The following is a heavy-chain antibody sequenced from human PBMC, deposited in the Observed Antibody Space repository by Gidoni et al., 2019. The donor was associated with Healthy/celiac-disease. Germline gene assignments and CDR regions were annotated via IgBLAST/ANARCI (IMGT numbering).Heavy chain of an antibody. V-gene: IGHV4-34*01. CDR1: GGSFSGYY. J-gene: IGHJ4*02. CDR3: ARGRRSYSSGWTFDY. D-gene: IGHD6-19*01. CDR2: INHSGST. Sequence: QVQLQQWGAGLLKPSETLSLTCAVYGGSFSGYYWSWIRQPPGKGLEWIGEINHSGSTNYNPSLKSRVTISVDTSKNQFSLKLSSVTAADTAVYYCARGRRSYSSGWTFDYWGQGTLVTVSS.